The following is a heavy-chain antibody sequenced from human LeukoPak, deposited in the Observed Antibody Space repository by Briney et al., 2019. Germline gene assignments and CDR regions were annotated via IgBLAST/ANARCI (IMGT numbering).Heavy chain of an antibody. V-gene: IGHV1-2*02. J-gene: IGHJ5*02. CDR3: ARGDYDFWSGYYFGFYWFDP. CDR1: GYTFTGYY. CDR2: INPNSGGT. D-gene: IGHD3-3*01. Sequence: ASVKVSCKASGYTFTGYYMHWVRQAPGQGLEWMGWINPNSGGTNYAQKFQGRVTMTRDTSISTAYMEPSRLRSDDTAVYYCARGDYDFWSGYYFGFYWFDPWGQGTLVTVSS.